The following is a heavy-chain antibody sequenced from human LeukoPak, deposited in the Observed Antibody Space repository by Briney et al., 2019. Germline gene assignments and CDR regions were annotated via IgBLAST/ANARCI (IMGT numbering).Heavy chain of an antibody. CDR1: GFTFGDYA. Sequence: GGSLRLSCTASGFTFGDYAMSWVRQAPGKGLEWVGLIRSKAYGGTAEYAASVKGRFTISRDDSKSIAYLQMNSLKTEDTAVYYCTKSGTAIVGTTAAYYFDYWGQGTLVTVSS. J-gene: IGHJ4*02. D-gene: IGHD1-26*01. V-gene: IGHV3-49*04. CDR3: TKSGTAIVGTTAAYYFDY. CDR2: IRSKAYGGTA.